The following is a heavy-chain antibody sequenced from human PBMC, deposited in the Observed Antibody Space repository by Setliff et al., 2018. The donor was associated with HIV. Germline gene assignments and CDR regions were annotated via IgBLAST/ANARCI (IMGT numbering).Heavy chain of an antibody. V-gene: IGHV1-69*13. D-gene: IGHD4-4*01. CDR2: IIPIVGTA. J-gene: IGHJ4*02. Sequence: SVKVSCKASGGPFSTYAITWVRQAPGQGLEWMGGIIPIVGTANYAQKFQGRVTITAGESTSTAYMELSSLRSEDTAVYYCARQGNPYYFDYWGQGTLVTVSS. CDR3: ARQGNPYYFDY. CDR1: GGPFSTYA.